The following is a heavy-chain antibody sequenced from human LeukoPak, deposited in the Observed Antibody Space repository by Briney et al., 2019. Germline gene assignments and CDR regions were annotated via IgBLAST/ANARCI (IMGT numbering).Heavy chain of an antibody. J-gene: IGHJ6*02. Sequence: PGGSLRLSCAASGFTFSSYSMNWVRQAPGKGLELVSSISSSSSYIYYADSVKGRFTISRDNAKNSLYLQMNSLRAEDTAVYYCARDEGDPGYYSSSSYYYYYGMDVWGQGTTVTVSS. CDR3: ARDEGDPGYYSSSSYYYYYGMDV. V-gene: IGHV3-21*01. D-gene: IGHD6-6*01. CDR1: GFTFSSYS. CDR2: ISSSSSYI.